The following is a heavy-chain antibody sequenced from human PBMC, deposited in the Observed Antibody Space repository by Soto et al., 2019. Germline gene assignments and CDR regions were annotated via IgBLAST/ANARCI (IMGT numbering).Heavy chain of an antibody. V-gene: IGHV4-31*03. Sequence: KTSETLSLTCTVSGGSISSGGYYWSWIRQHPGKGLEWIGYIYYSGSTYYNPSLKSRVTISVDTSKNQFSLKLSSVTAADTAVYYCARVGSLATTLPFYYYGMDVWGQGTTVTVSS. CDR2: IYYSGST. CDR1: GGSISSGGYY. D-gene: IGHD5-12*01. CDR3: ARVGSLATTLPFYYYGMDV. J-gene: IGHJ6*02.